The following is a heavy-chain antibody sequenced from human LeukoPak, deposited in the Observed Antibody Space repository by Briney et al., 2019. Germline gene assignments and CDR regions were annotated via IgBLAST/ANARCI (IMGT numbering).Heavy chain of an antibody. V-gene: IGHV3-7*01. CDR2: IKEDGSGE. J-gene: IGHJ4*02. CDR1: GFTFSSYW. Sequence: GGSLRLSCAASGFTFSSYWMSWVRQAPGKGLEWVANIKEDGSGEYYVDSVKGRFTISRDNAKNSLYPQMNSLRAEDTAVYYCVRDYYYGSGAGGYGYWGQGTLVTVSS. D-gene: IGHD3-10*01. CDR3: VRDYYYGSGAGGYGY.